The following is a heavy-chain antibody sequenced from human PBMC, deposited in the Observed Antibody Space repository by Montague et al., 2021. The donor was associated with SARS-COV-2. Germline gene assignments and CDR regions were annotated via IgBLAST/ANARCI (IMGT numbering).Heavy chain of an antibody. J-gene: IGHJ4*02. Sequence: SETLSLTCTVSGGSISSGSYWGWIRPPPGKVLEWIGTSDHSGITYYRPSLKSRVTISLDTSKNQFSLNLSSVTASDTAMYYSARVLSAVAGANFYFDYWGQGTLVTVSS. CDR2: SDHSGIT. CDR1: GGSISSGSY. V-gene: IGHV4-38-2*02. D-gene: IGHD4/OR15-4a*01. CDR3: ARVLSAVAGANFYFDY.